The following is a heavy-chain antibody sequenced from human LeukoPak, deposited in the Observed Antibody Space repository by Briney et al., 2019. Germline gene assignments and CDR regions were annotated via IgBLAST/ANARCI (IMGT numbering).Heavy chain of an antibody. J-gene: IGHJ4*02. Sequence: GGSLRLSCAATGFTFSSYSMNWVRQAPGKGLEWVSSISSSSSYIYYADSVKGRSTISRDNAKNSLYLQMNSLRAEDTAVYYCARERGHCSSTSCYTGNDYWGQGTLVTVSS. CDR1: GFTFSSYS. CDR3: ARERGHCSSTSCYTGNDY. V-gene: IGHV3-21*01. CDR2: ISSSSSYI. D-gene: IGHD2-2*02.